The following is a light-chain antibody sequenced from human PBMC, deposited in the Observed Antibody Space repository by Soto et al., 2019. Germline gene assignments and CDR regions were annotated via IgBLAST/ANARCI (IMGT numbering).Light chain of an antibody. CDR3: QQYNNWSPWT. CDR2: GAS. J-gene: IGKJ1*01. Sequence: EIVMTQSPATLSVSTGERSTLSCIASQSVSSNLAWYQQKPGQAPRLLIYGASTRATGIPARFSGSGSGTEFTLTISSLQSEDFAVYYCQQYNNWSPWTFGQGTKVDIK. CDR1: QSVSSN. V-gene: IGKV3-15*01.